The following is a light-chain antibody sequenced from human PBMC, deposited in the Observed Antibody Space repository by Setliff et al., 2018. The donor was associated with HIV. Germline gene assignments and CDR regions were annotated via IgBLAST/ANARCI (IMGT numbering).Light chain of an antibody. V-gene: IGLV2-14*03. J-gene: IGLJ1*01. CDR2: DVS. CDR1: SADVGSYNF. CDR3: SSYTRSSTYV. Sequence: ALAQPASVSGSPGQSITISCTGTSADVGSYNFVSWYQQHPGKAPKLLIYDVSNRPSGVSNRFSGSKSGNTASLTISGLQAEDEADYYCSSYTRSSTYVFGAGTKVTVL.